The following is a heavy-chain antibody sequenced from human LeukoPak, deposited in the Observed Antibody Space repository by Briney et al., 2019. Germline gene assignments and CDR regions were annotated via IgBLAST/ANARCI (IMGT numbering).Heavy chain of an antibody. V-gene: IGHV3-15*01. Sequence: PGGSLRLSCAASGFSFSNAWLSWVRQAPGKGLGWVGRIKSKTDGGTTDYGAPVKGRFTISRDDSENTLHLQMNSLKTEDTAVYYCTTDKINEIWGQGILVTVSS. CDR3: TTDKINEI. CDR1: GFSFSNAW. D-gene: IGHD2-8*01. CDR2: IKSKTDGGTT. J-gene: IGHJ1*01.